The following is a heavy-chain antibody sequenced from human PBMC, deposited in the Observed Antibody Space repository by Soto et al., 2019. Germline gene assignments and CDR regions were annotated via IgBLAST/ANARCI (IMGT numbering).Heavy chain of an antibody. V-gene: IGHV1-69*01. Sequence: QVQLVQSGAEVKKPGSSVKVSCKATGDTFRTYTISWVRQAPGQGLEWMGGIIPMFGKSNNAQRFQGRVTITADEFTSTAYMELSSLSSEDTAVYYCAAITYLYESRGLSHLALWGQGTMVTVSS. CDR3: AAITYLYESRGLSHLAL. CDR2: IIPMFGKS. D-gene: IGHD5-12*01. J-gene: IGHJ3*01. CDR1: GDTFRTYT.